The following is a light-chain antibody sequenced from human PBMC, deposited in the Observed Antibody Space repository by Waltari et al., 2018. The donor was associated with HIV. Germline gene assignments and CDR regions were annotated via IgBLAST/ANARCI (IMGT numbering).Light chain of an antibody. V-gene: IGLV2-8*01. CDR3: SSYAGSTVI. J-gene: IGLJ2*01. CDR1: SSDVGGHKY. CDR2: EVS. Sequence: QSALTQPPSASGSPGQSVTISCTGTSSDVGGHKYVSWDQQHPGKAPKLIIYEVSKRPSGVPDRFSGSKSGNTASLTVSGLQADDEADFYCSSYAGSTVIFGGGTKLTVL.